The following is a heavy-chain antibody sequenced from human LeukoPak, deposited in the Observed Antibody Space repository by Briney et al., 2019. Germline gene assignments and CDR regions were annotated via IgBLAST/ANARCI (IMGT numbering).Heavy chain of an antibody. J-gene: IGHJ6*02. V-gene: IGHV3-21*01. CDR2: ISSSSSYI. D-gene: IGHD6-19*01. CDR3: ARDGLGSGWYGGSPRDYYYGMDV. Sequence: GGSLRLSCAASGFTFSSYGMHWVRQAPGKGLEWVSSISSSSSYIYYADSVKGRFTISRDNAKNSLYLQMNSLRAEDTAVYYCARDGLGSGWYGGSPRDYYYGMDVWGQGTTVTVSS. CDR1: GFTFSSYG.